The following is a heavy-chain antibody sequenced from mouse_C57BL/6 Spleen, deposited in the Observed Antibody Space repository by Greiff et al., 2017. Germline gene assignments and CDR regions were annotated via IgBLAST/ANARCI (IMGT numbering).Heavy chain of an antibody. Sequence: EVKLVESGGGLVQPKGSLKLSCAASGFTFNTYAMHWVRQAPGKGLEWVARIRSKSSNYATYYADSVKDRFTISRDDSQSMLYLQMNNLKTEDTAMYYCVRDFYYYGSSPYWYFDVWGTGTTVTVSS. CDR2: IRSKSSNYAT. D-gene: IGHD1-1*01. V-gene: IGHV10-3*01. CDR1: GFTFNTYA. J-gene: IGHJ1*03. CDR3: VRDFYYYGSSPYWYFDV.